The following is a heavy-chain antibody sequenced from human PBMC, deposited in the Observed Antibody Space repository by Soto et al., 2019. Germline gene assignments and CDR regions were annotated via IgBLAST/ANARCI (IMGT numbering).Heavy chain of an antibody. CDR2: IHGDGGKI. J-gene: IGHJ4*02. V-gene: IGHV3-7*01. CDR1: GFMFSAYW. D-gene: IGHD5-18*01. CDR3: ARDFYGGYTYGPGDY. Sequence: EVQLVESGGGLVQPGGSLRLSCAASGFMFSAYWMSWVRQAPGKGLEWMANIHGDGGKIYYVDSVKGRFTISRDNAKRSLYLQMNSLRAEDTAVYYCARDFYGGYTYGPGDYWGQGALVAVSS.